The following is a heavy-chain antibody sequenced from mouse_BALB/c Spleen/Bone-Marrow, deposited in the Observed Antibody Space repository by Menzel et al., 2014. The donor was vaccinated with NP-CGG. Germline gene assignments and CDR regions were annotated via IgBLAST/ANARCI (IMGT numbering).Heavy chain of an antibody. J-gene: IGHJ2*01. D-gene: IGHD2-10*02. CDR3: ARKYGDY. CDR2: IHPGDGET. V-gene: IGHV1-80*01. Sequence: VQLQQSGAELVRPGSSVKITCKASGYPFSSYWMNWVKQRPGQGLDWIGRIHPGDGETNYNGKFKGNATLTADKSSSTAYMQLISLTSEDSAVYFCARKYGDYWGQGTTLTVSS. CDR1: GYPFSSYW.